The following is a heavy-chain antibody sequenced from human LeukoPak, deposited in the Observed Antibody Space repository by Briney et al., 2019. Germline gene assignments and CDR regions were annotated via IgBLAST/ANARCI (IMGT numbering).Heavy chain of an antibody. Sequence: GGSLRLSCAASGFTFSDYYMSWIRQAPGKGLEWVSHISDSGSSIYYADYVKGRFTISRDNAKNSLYLQMNSLRAEDTAVYYCARRSAAKDAFDIWGQGTMVTVSS. CDR2: ISDSGSSI. CDR1: GFTFSDYY. D-gene: IGHD6-25*01. V-gene: IGHV3-11*04. CDR3: ARRSAAKDAFDI. J-gene: IGHJ3*02.